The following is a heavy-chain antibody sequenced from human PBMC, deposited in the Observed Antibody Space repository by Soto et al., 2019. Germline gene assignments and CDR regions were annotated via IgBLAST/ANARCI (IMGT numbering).Heavy chain of an antibody. CDR1: GFTFSSYA. CDR3: ATLNSFGADY. Sequence: GSLRLSCAASGFTFSSYAMHWVRQAPGKGLEWVAVLSTDGSTPYYADSVRGRFAISRDNAKNTVSLQMSSLRAEDTAVYYCATLNSFGADYWGQGTPVTVSS. J-gene: IGHJ4*02. V-gene: IGHV3-30*09. CDR2: LSTDGSTP. D-gene: IGHD3-3*01.